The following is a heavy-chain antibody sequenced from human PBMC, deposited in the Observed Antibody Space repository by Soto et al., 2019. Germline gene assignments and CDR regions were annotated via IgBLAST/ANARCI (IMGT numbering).Heavy chain of an antibody. V-gene: IGHV1-18*01. D-gene: IGHD1-26*01. CDR3: ARDPSIVAATFADY. Sequence: ASVKVSCKASGYMFTSYGINWERQAPGQGLEWIGWISPYSGHTHYTENFQGRVTMTTDTSTRTAYMELRTLKSDDAAVYYCARDPSIVAATFADYWGQGTLVTVSS. CDR2: ISPYSGHT. J-gene: IGHJ4*02. CDR1: GYMFTSYG.